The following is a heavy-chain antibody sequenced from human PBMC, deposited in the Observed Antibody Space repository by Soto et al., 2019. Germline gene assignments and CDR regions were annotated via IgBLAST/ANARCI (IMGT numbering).Heavy chain of an antibody. D-gene: IGHD2-8*01. Sequence: EVQLVESGGGLVQPGGSLRLSCAASGFTVSSNYMSWVRQAPGKGLEWVSVIYSGGSTYYADSAKGRFTISRDNSKNTLYLQMNSLRAEDTAVYYCARGPDCTNGVCYTLPYYFDYWGQGTLVTVSS. CDR1: GFTVSSNY. V-gene: IGHV3-66*01. J-gene: IGHJ4*02. CDR2: IYSGGST. CDR3: ARGPDCTNGVCYTLPYYFDY.